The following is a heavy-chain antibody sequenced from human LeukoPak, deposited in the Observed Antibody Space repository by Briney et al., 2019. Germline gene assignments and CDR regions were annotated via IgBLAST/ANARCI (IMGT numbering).Heavy chain of an antibody. D-gene: IGHD4-17*01. CDR2: INHSGST. Sequence: SETLSLTCAVYGGSFSGYYWSWIRQPPGKGLEWIGEINHSGSTNYNPSLKSRVTISVDTSKNQFSLKLSSVTAADTAVYYCARTISDGDYLNWFDPWGQGTLVTVSS. CDR3: ARTISDGDYLNWFDP. V-gene: IGHV4-34*09. CDR1: GGSFSGYY. J-gene: IGHJ5*02.